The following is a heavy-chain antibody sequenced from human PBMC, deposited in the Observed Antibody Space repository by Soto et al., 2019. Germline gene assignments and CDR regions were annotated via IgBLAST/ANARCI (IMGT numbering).Heavy chain of an antibody. Sequence: SETLCLTCTVAGDSITSSSYHWGWIRQPPGKGLEWIGNIYYSGSSYYNPSLKSRVTMSVDMSKNQFSLSLSSVTAADTAVYHCARHEARSYFYMDVWGKGTTVTVSS. CDR2: IYYSGSS. V-gene: IGHV4-39*01. CDR3: ARHEARSYFYMDV. CDR1: GDSITSSSYH. J-gene: IGHJ6*03.